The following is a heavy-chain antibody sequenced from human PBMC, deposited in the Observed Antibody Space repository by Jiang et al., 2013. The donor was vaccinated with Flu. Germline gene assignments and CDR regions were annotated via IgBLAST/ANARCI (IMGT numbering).Heavy chain of an antibody. CDR1: GFTFSSYG. J-gene: IGHJ2*01. CDR3: ARDTEQWLVQDWYFDL. D-gene: IGHD6-19*01. CDR2: ILYDGSNK. V-gene: IGHV3-33*05. Sequence: VQLVESGGGVVQPGRSLRLSCAASGFTFSSYGMHWVRQAPGKGLEWVAVILYDGSNKYYADSVKGRFTISRDNSKNTLYLQMNSLRAEDTAVYYCARDTEQWLVQDWYFDLWGRGTLVTV.